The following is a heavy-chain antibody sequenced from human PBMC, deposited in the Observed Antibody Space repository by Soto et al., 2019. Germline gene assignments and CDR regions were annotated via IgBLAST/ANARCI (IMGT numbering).Heavy chain of an antibody. J-gene: IGHJ4*02. CDR1: GLNFSSYA. V-gene: IGHV3-23*01. CDR2: ISGSGGST. Sequence: GSLRLSGAASGLNFSSYAMSWVRQAPGKGLEWVSAISGSGGSTYYADSVKGRFTISRDNSKNTLYLQMNILRAEDTAVYYCEKVGDYDFWSGYYDYWGQGTLVTVSS. D-gene: IGHD3-3*01. CDR3: EKVGDYDFWSGYYDY.